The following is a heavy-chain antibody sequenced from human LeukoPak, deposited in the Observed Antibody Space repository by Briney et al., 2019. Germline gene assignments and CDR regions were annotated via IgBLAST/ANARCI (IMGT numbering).Heavy chain of an antibody. D-gene: IGHD6-13*01. CDR2: ISSSASAK. J-gene: IGHJ4*02. CDR1: GFTFSSYE. V-gene: IGHV3-48*03. Sequence: PGGPLRLSCAASGFTFSSYEMNWLRHAPGKGREWVSYISSSASAKYYAAYVKGRFTISRDNDENSLYLQMNSLSAEDTAVYYCAREIDVPIATAGFSLDYWGQGTLVTVSS. CDR3: AREIDVPIATAGFSLDY.